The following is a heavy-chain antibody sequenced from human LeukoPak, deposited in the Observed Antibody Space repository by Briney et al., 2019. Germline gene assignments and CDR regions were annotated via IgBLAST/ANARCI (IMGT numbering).Heavy chain of an antibody. J-gene: IGHJ6*03. CDR2: IKQDGGEK. V-gene: IGHV3-7*01. CDR1: GFTFSNYW. CDR3: ARQSGGVRNYYYYMDV. D-gene: IGHD2-15*01. Sequence: PGGSLRLSCAASGFTFSNYWMNWVRQAPGKGLEWVANIKQDGGEKSYVDSVKGRFTISRDNAKNSLHLQMNSLRAEDTAVYYCARQSGGVRNYYYYMDVWGKGTTVTVSS.